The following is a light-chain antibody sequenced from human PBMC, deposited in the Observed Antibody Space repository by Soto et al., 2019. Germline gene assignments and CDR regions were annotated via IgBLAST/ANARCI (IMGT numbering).Light chain of an antibody. V-gene: IGKV3-20*01. CDR2: AAS. CDR1: QTLSTNS. CDR3: QQYGSSPLFT. J-gene: IGKJ3*01. Sequence: EIVLTQSPGTLSLSPGERATLSCRASQTLSTNSLAWYQQRLGQTPRLLIYAASTRDTDIPDRFSGSGSGTDFTLTISRLEPEDFAVYYCQQYGSSPLFTFGPGTKVDIK.